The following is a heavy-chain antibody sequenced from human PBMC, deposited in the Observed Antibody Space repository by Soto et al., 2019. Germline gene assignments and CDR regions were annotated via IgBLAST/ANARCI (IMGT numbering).Heavy chain of an antibody. CDR2: ISSSGSTI. Sequence: PGGSLRLSCAASGFTFSDYYMSWIRQAPGKGLEWVSYISSSGSTIYYADSVKGRFTISRDNAKNSLYLQMNSLRAEDTAVYYCARDWGYCSSTSYYTVDYYYYGMDVWGQGTTVTVSS. CDR3: ARDWGYCSSTSYYTVDYYYYGMDV. V-gene: IGHV3-11*01. D-gene: IGHD2-2*02. CDR1: GFTFSDYY. J-gene: IGHJ6*02.